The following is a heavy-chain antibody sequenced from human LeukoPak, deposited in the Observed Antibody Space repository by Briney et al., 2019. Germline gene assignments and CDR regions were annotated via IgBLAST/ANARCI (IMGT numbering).Heavy chain of an antibody. CDR2: IYHSGST. V-gene: IGHV4-4*02. D-gene: IGHD3-10*01. CDR1: GGSISSSNW. J-gene: IGHJ1*01. CDR3: ARGETMRFGEFLPPGEEYFQH. Sequence: SETLSLTCAVSGGSISSSNWWSWVRQPPGKGLEWTGEIYHSGSTNYNPSLKSRVTISVDKSKNQFSLKLSSVTAADTAMYYCARGETMRFGEFLPPGEEYFQHWGQGTLVTVSS.